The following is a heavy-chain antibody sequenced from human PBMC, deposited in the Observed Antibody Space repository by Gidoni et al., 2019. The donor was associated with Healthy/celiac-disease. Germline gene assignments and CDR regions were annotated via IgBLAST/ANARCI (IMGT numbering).Heavy chain of an antibody. J-gene: IGHJ6*02. CDR2: INHSGST. CDR1: GVSFSGYY. CDR3: ASGWYYYYYGMDV. Sequence: QVQLQQWGAGLLKASETLSLTCAVYGVSFSGYYRSWIRQPPGKGLEWIVEINHSGSTNYTPSLKSRVTISVETSKNQFSLNLSSVTAADTAVYYCASGWYYYYYGMDVWGQGTTVTVSS. V-gene: IGHV4-34*01.